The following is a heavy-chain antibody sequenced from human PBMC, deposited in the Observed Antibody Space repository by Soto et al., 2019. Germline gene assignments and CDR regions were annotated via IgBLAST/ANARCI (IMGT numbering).Heavy chain of an antibody. D-gene: IGHD6-19*01. Sequence: QVQLVQSGAEVKKPGASVKVSCKASGYTFTSYGISWVRQAPGQGLEWMGWISAYNGNTIYAQKLQGRVTMTTDTSPSTAYMEVRSLRSDDTAVYYCARRAIGWFLDVWGQGTTVTVSS. CDR1: GYTFTSYG. CDR3: ARRAIGWFLDV. CDR2: ISAYNGNT. J-gene: IGHJ6*02. V-gene: IGHV1-18*01.